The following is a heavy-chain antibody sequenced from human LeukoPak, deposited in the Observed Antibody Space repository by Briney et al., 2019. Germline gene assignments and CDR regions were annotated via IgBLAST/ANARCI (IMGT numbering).Heavy chain of an antibody. D-gene: IGHD4/OR15-4a*01. CDR2: IFTSGST. CDR1: GGSITSDY. J-gene: IGHJ5*02. CDR3: SRGGANDL. Sequence: ASETLSLTCTVSGGSITSDYWSWIRQLAGKGLEWIGRIFTSGSTTYNPSLKSRVTMSLGTSKNQFFLKLSSVTAADTAAYFCSRGGANDLWGQGTLVTVSS. V-gene: IGHV4-4*07.